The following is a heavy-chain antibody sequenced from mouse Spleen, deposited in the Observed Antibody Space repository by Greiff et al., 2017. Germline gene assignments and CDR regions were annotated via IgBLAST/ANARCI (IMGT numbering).Heavy chain of an antibody. D-gene: IGHD2-12*01. J-gene: IGHJ2*01. CDR1: GDSITSGY. CDR3: AREVYSYYSYYFDD. V-gene: IGHV3-8*02. Sequence: EVQLQQSGPSLVKPSQTLSLTCSVTGDSITSGYWNWIRKFPGNKLEYMGYISYSGSTYYNPSLKSRISITRDTSKNQFFLKLNSVTTEDTATYYCAREVYSYYSYYFDDWGQGTTLTVSS. CDR2: ISYSGST.